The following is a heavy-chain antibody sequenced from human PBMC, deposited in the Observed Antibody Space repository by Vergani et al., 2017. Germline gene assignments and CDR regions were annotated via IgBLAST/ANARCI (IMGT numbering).Heavy chain of an antibody. Sequence: QLQLQESGPGLVKPSETLSLTCTVSGGSISSSSYYWGWIRQPPGKGLEWIGSIYYSGSTYYNPSLKSRVTISVDTSKNQFSLKRSSVTAADTAVYYCARGALYGSGSPMSYWGQGTLVTVSS. CDR1: GGSISSSSYY. CDR2: IYYSGST. J-gene: IGHJ4*02. D-gene: IGHD3-10*01. CDR3: ARGALYGSGSPMSY. V-gene: IGHV4-39*01.